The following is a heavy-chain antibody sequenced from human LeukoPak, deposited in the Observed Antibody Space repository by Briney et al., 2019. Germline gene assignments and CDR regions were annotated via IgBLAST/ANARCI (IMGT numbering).Heavy chain of an antibody. D-gene: IGHD3-22*01. V-gene: IGHV4-34*01. CDR3: ARETYYYDSSGSDAFDI. Sequence: PSETLSLTCAVYGGSFSGYYWSWIRQPPGKGLEWIGEINHSGSTNYNPSLKSRVTISVDTSKNQFSLKLSSVTAADTAVYYCARETYYYDSSGSDAFDIWGQGTMVTVSS. CDR2: INHSGST. J-gene: IGHJ3*02. CDR1: GGSFSGYY.